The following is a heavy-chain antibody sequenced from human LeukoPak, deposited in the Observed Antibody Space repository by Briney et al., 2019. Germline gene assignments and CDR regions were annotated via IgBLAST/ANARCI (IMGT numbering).Heavy chain of an antibody. CDR3: ARVVGRYCSSTSCYIDY. J-gene: IGHJ4*02. V-gene: IGHV4-59*01. D-gene: IGHD2-2*02. Sequence: SETLSLTCTVSGGSISTYYWSWIRQPPGKGLEWIGYIYDSGSTNYNPSLKSRVTISEDTSKRQSSLKLRSVTATDTAVYYCARVVGRYCSSTSCYIDYWGQGTLVTVSS. CDR2: IYDSGST. CDR1: GGSISTYY.